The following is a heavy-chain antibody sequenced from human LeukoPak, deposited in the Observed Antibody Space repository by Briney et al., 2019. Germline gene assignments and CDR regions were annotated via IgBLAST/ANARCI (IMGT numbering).Heavy chain of an antibody. CDR3: ARDTRWLQLRTYEAFDI. J-gene: IGHJ3*02. V-gene: IGHV1-18*01. CDR2: TRVYNGDT. D-gene: IGHD5-24*01. Sequence: GAPGRVSSTSSVYGFTNNAVGWGGRAPGQGLGGRGGTRVYNGDTKYAQKVQGRVTFTTDASANTAYMEMRSLRSDDTAVYYCARDTRWLQLRTYEAFDIWGQGTMVTVS. CDR1: VYGFTNNA.